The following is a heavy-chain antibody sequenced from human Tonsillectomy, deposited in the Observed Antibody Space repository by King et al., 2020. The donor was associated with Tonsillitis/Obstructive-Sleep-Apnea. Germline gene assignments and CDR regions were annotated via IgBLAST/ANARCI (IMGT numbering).Heavy chain of an antibody. J-gene: IGHJ6*02. D-gene: IGHD2-15*01. Sequence: VQLQQWGAGLLKPSETLSLTCAVYGGSFSGYYWSWIRQPPGKGLEWIGEINHSGSTNYNPSLKSRVTISVDTSKNQFSLKLSSVTAADTAVYYCARDHCSGGSCYPTYYYYGMDVWGQGTTVTVSS. CDR1: GGSFSGYY. CDR2: INHSGST. V-gene: IGHV4-34*01. CDR3: ARDHCSGGSCYPTYYYYGMDV.